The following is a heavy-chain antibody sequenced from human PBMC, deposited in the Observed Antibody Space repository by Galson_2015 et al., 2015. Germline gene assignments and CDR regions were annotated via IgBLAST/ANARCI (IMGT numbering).Heavy chain of an antibody. D-gene: IGHD5-18*01. J-gene: IGHJ4*03. Sequence: PALVKPTQTLTLTCTVSGFSLSNARMGVSWIRQPPGKALEWLAHIFSNDEKSYSTSLKSRLTISKDTSKSQVVLTMTNMDPVDTATYYCARIRDTAMAQGPDYWGQGTTVTVSS. CDR1: GFSLSNARMG. CDR2: IFSNDEK. V-gene: IGHV2-26*01. CDR3: ARIRDTAMAQGPDY.